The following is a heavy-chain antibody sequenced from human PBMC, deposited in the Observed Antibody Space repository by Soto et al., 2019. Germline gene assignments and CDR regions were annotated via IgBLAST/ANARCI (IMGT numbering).Heavy chain of an antibody. CDR3: ARERSIVLIVYAISPYGMDV. V-gene: IGHV1-69*06. D-gene: IGHD2-8*01. CDR2: IIPILGTA. Sequence: QVQLVQSGAEVKKPGSSVKVSCKASGGTFSSYAISWVRQAPGQGLEWMGGIIPILGTANYAQKFQGRVTITADKSTSTAYMELSSLRSEDTAVYYCARERSIVLIVYAISPYGMDVWGRGTTVTVSS. CDR1: GGTFSSYA. J-gene: IGHJ6*02.